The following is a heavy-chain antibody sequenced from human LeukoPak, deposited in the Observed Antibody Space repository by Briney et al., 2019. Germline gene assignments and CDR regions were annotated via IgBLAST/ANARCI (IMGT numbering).Heavy chain of an antibody. J-gene: IGHJ4*02. CDR3: AKDKTGSSWENYFDY. V-gene: IGHV3-23*01. D-gene: IGHD6-13*01. CDR2: ISGSGGST. Sequence: GGSLRLSCAASGLTFSSYAMSWVRQAPGKGLEWVSAISGSGGSTYYADSVKGRFTISRDNSKNTLYLQMNSLRAEDTAVYYCAKDKTGSSWENYFDYWGQGTLVTVSS. CDR1: GLTFSSYA.